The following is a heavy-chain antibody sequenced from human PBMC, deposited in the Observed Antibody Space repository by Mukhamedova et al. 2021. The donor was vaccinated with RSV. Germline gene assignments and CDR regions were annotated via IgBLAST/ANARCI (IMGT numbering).Heavy chain of an antibody. CDR2: TYYRSKWYN. Sequence: NSGSWNWIRQSPSRGLEWLGRTYYRSKWYNDYAESVKSRIIINPDTSKNQFSLHLNSVTPEDTAVYYCTKWHATGGFDYWGQGTL. V-gene: IGHV6-1*01. CDR1: NSGS. D-gene: IGHD2-8*01. CDR3: TKWHATGGFDY. J-gene: IGHJ4*02.